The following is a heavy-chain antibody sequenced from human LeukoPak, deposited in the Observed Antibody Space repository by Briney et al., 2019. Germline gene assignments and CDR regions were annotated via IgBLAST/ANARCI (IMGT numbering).Heavy chain of an antibody. V-gene: IGHV1-18*01. D-gene: IGHD3-9*01. Sequence: ASVKVSCKASGYTFTSYGISWVRQAPGQGLEWMGWISAYNGNTNYAQKLQGRVTMTTDTSTSTAYMELRSLRSDDTAVYYCASTPYDILSRWPLRGYMDVWGKGTTVTVSS. CDR3: ASTPYDILSRWPLRGYMDV. CDR2: ISAYNGNT. CDR1: GYTFTSYG. J-gene: IGHJ6*03.